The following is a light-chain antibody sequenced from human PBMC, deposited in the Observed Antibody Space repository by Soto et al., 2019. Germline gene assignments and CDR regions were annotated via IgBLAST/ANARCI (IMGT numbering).Light chain of an antibody. CDR3: QQRSNWPLT. V-gene: IGKV3-11*01. Sequence: EIVLTQSPATLSLSPGERATLSCRASQSVSSYLAWYQQKPGQAPRLLIYDASNRSTGIPARLSGSGSVTDFTLAISSLEPEDFVVYYCQQRSNWPLTFGGGTKVEIK. CDR1: QSVSSY. J-gene: IGKJ4*01. CDR2: DAS.